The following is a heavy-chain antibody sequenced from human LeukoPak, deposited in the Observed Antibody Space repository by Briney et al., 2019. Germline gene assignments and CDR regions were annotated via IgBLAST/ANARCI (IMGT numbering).Heavy chain of an antibody. Sequence: GGALRLSCAASGLTFSSYWMSWVRQAPGKGLEGVANIKQDGSERYYVDSVKGRLTIYRDNPKNSMYLQMNSLRAEDTAVYYCARGHDDYVWGSYRFDYWGQGTLVTVSS. J-gene: IGHJ4*02. V-gene: IGHV3-7*01. CDR3: ARGHDDYVWGSYRFDY. D-gene: IGHD3-16*02. CDR2: IKQDGSER. CDR1: GLTFSSYW.